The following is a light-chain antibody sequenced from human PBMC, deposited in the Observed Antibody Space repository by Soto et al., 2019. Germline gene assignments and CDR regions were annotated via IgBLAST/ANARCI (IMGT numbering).Light chain of an antibody. CDR2: NVS. Sequence: QTVVTQAASVSGSPGQSITISCTGTSSDVGGYNYVSWYQQFPGKVPKLLIYNVSNRPSGVSNRFSGSKSGNTASLTISGLQAEDEADYFCTSSTSGSLYVFGTGTKLTVL. J-gene: IGLJ1*01. V-gene: IGLV2-14*01. CDR3: TSSTSGSLYV. CDR1: SSDVGGYNY.